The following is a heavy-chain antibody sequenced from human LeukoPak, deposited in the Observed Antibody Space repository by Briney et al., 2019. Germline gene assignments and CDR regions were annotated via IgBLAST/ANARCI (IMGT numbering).Heavy chain of an antibody. Sequence: GGSLRLSCTASGFTFSSYAMNWVRQAPGKGLEWVSGIGAGGTFTYYADSVKGRFTISRDNSENTLYLQMKSLRAEDTAVYYCARGDGYNFFDYWGQGTLVTVSS. V-gene: IGHV3-23*01. J-gene: IGHJ4*02. D-gene: IGHD5-24*01. CDR3: ARGDGYNFFDY. CDR1: GFTFSSYA. CDR2: IGAGGTFT.